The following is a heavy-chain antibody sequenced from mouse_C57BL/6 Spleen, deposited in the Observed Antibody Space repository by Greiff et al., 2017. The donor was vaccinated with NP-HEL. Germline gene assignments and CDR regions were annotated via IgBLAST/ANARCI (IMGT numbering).Heavy chain of an antibody. J-gene: IGHJ2*01. Sequence: VQLQQSGAELVRPGASVTLSCKASGYTFTDYEMHWVKQTPVHGLAWIGAIDPETGGTAYNQKFKGKAILTADKSSSTAYMELRSLTSEDSAVYYCTRFAQALDYWGQGTTLTVSS. D-gene: IGHD3-2*02. V-gene: IGHV1-15*01. CDR1: GYTFTDYE. CDR3: TRFAQALDY. CDR2: IDPETGGT.